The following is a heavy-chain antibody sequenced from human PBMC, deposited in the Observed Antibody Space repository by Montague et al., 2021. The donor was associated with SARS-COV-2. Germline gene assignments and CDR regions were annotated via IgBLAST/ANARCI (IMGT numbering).Heavy chain of an antibody. CDR1: GASISRHY. V-gene: IGHV4-59*11. J-gene: IGHJ3*02. CDR2: IYYSGTT. CDR3: ARYEAVADAFDI. D-gene: IGHD6-19*01. Sequence: SETLSLTCSVSGASISRHYWSWIRQSPGKGLEWIGYIYYSGTTIYNPSLESRVTISVDTSSNVFSLELRSVTAADTAIYYRARYEAVADAFDIWGQGTVVTVS.